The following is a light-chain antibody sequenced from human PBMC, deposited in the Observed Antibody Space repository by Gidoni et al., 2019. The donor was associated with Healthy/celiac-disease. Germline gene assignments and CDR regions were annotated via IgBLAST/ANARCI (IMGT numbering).Light chain of an antibody. CDR3: QQRSNWPPIT. CDR2: DAS. V-gene: IGKV3-11*01. J-gene: IGKJ5*01. Sequence: EIVLTQSPATLSLSPGERATLSCRASQSVSSYLAWYQQKPGQDPRLLIYDASNRATGIPARFSGSWSGTDFTLTISSLEPEDFAVYYCQQRSNWPPITFGQGTRLEIK. CDR1: QSVSSY.